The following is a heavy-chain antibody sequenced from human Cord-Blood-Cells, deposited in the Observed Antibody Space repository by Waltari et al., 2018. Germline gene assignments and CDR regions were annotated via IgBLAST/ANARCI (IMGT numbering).Heavy chain of an antibody. CDR1: GGSFSGYY. V-gene: IGHV4-34*01. CDR3: ARGGRGAY. D-gene: IGHD1-26*01. Sequence: QVQLPQWGAGLLQPPATLSLTCAVYGGSFSGYYWSWIRQPPGKGLEWIGENNHSGSTNYNPSLKSRVTISVDTSKNQFSLKLSSVTAADTAVYYGARGGRGAYWGQGTLVTVSS. CDR2: NNHSGST. J-gene: IGHJ4*02.